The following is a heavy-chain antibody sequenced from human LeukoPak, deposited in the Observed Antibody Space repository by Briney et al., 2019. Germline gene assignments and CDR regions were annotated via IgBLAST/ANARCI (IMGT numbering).Heavy chain of an antibody. V-gene: IGHV4-34*01. CDR1: GGSFSGYY. J-gene: IGHJ4*02. D-gene: IGHD3-10*01. CDR3: ARGRAVRGVMAY. CDR2: INHSGST. Sequence: SETLSLTCAVYGGSFSGYYWSWIRQPPGKGLEWIGEINHSGSTNYNPSLKSRVTISVDTSKNQFSLKLGSVTAADTAVYYCARGRAVRGVMAYWGQGTLVTVSS.